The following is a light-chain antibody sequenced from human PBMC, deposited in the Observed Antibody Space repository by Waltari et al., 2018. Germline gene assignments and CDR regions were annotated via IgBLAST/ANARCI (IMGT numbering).Light chain of an antibody. CDR3: QQYFSRPST. Sequence: DIQMTQSPSTLSASVGDRVTITCRASQSISSWLAWYQQKPGKAPKLLIYKASSLESGVPSRFSGSGSGTEFTLTISSLRAEDVAVYYCQQYFSRPSTFGQGTKVEIK. CDR2: KAS. CDR1: QSISSW. J-gene: IGKJ1*01. V-gene: IGKV1-5*03.